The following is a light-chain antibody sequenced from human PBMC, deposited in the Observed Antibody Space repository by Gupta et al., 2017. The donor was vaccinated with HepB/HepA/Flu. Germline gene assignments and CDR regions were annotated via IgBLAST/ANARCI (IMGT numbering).Light chain of an antibody. V-gene: IGKV4-1*01. CDR2: WAS. CDR1: QNGLDSKNKEF. Sequence: DIVMTQSRDSLAVSLGERATIKCKSSQNGLDSKNKEFLAWYQQKPGHPPKLLISWASTREYGVPDRFSGRGSGTDFTLTISSLQAEDVAVYYCQHEDYTPVTFGQGTQLDIK. J-gene: IGKJ5*01. CDR3: QHEDYTPVT.